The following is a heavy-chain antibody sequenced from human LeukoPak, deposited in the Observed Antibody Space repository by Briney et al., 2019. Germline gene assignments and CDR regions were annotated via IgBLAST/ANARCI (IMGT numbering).Heavy chain of an antibody. Sequence: PGGSLRLSCAASGFTFGNYAMNWVRQAPGKGLGLVSSLSSSGGNPTYADSVKGRFTTSRDNSKNTLFLQMNSLRAEDTALYSCAKCARTPEGGSGWCNWFDTWGQGTQVTVSS. CDR1: GFTFGNYA. CDR2: LSSSGGNP. V-gene: IGHV3-23*01. D-gene: IGHD3-3*01. J-gene: IGHJ5*02. CDR3: AKCARTPEGGSGWCNWFDT.